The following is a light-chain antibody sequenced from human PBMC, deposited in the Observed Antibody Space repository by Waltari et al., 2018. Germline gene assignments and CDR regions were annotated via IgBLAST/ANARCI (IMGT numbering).Light chain of an antibody. J-gene: IGKJ1*01. CDR2: DAS. V-gene: IGKV3-11*01. CDR3: RQRSDWPRT. CDR1: QGIGTF. Sequence: IVLIQSPATLSLSPGDRATLSCRASQGIGTFFAWLEQQPGQAPSLLIYDASYRATDIPARFSGAGSGTDFTLTISIREPEDFAVYFCRQRSDWPRTFGQGTRVEIK.